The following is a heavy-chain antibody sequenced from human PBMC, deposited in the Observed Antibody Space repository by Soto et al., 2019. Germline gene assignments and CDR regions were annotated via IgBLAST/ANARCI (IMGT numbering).Heavy chain of an antibody. CDR2: ISGSGGST. J-gene: IGHJ4*02. CDR3: AKASLPLMVYSACDY. Sequence: EVQLLESGGGLVQPGGSPRLSCAASGFTFSSYAMSWVRQAPGKGLEWVLGISGSGGSTYHADSVKGRFTISRDNSKNTLYLEMDSLRAEDTAIYFCAKASLPLMVYSACDYWGQGTLVSVSS. V-gene: IGHV3-23*01. CDR1: GFTFSSYA. D-gene: IGHD2-8*01.